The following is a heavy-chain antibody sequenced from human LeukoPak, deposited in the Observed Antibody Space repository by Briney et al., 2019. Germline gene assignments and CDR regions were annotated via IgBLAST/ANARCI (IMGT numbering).Heavy chain of an antibody. CDR1: GYTFTSYY. Sequence: ASVKVSCKASGYTFTSYYMHWVRQAPGQGLEWMGIINPSGGSTSYAQKFQGRVTMTRDTSTSTVYMELSSLRSEDTAVYYCARITYYYDSSGYYPFDYWGQGTLVTVSS. CDR3: ARITYYYDSSGYYPFDY. D-gene: IGHD3-22*01. J-gene: IGHJ4*02. V-gene: IGHV1-46*01. CDR2: INPSGGST.